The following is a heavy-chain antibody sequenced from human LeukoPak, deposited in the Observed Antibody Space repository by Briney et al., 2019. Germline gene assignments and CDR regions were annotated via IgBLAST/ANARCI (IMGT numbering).Heavy chain of an antibody. CDR1: GFTFDNYA. CDR2: ISGDGGST. D-gene: IGHD3/OR15-3a*01. J-gene: IGHJ5*02. Sequence: GGSLRLSCAASGFTFDNYAMHWVRQAPGKGLEWVSLISGDGGSTYYADSVKGRFTISRDNSKNSLYLQMNSLRTEDAALYYCAKDIGGLGDNWFDPWGQGTLVTVSS. V-gene: IGHV3-43*02. CDR3: AKDIGGLGDNWFDP.